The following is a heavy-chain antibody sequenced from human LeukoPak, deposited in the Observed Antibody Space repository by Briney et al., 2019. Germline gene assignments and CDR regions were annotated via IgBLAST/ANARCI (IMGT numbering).Heavy chain of an antibody. D-gene: IGHD3-10*01. CDR3: ARADMVRGVGIDP. Sequence: PSETLSLTCTVSGGSISSGGYYWSWIRQHPGKGLEWIGYIYYSGSTYYNPSLKSRVTISVDTSKNQFSLKLSSVTAADTAVYYCARADMVRGVGIDPWGQGTLVTVSS. CDR2: IYYSGST. V-gene: IGHV4-31*03. J-gene: IGHJ5*02. CDR1: GGSISSGGYY.